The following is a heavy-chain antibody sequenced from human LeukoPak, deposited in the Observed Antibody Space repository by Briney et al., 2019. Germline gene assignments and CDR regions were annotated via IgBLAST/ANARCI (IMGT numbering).Heavy chain of an antibody. D-gene: IGHD3-22*01. CDR1: GFTFSSYS. V-gene: IGHV3-48*02. CDR3: ARGRQTRPYYYDSSGYYDY. Sequence: GGSLRLSCAASGFTFSSYSMNWVRQAPGKGLEWVSYISSSSSTIYYADSVKGRFTVSRDNVKNSLYLQMNSLRDEDTAVYYCARGRQTRPYYYDSSGYYDYWGQGTLVTVSS. J-gene: IGHJ4*02. CDR2: ISSSSSTI.